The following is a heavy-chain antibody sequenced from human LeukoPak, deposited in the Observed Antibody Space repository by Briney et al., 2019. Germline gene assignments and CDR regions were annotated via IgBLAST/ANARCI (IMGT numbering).Heavy chain of an antibody. D-gene: IGHD3-3*01. CDR2: IIPLFGTA. V-gene: IGHV1-69*06. CDR1: GGTFSSYA. CDR3: ARTIFGVVSYYYYMDV. J-gene: IGHJ6*03. Sequence: SVKVSCKASGGTFSSYAISWVRQAPGQGLEWMGGIIPLFGTANYAQKFQCRVTITAAKSTTTAYMDLSSLRSEDTAVYYCARTIFGVVSYYYYMDVWGKGTTVTVSS.